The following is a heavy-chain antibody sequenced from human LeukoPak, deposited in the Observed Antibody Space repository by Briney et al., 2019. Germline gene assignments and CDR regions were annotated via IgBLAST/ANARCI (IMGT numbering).Heavy chain of an antibody. V-gene: IGHV3-23*01. D-gene: IGHD3-9*01. Sequence: PGGTLRLSCVASGFTFSSHGMNWVRQAPGKGLEWVSGITSGTRTYYADSVKGRFAISRDNSKNTMYLQMNSLRAEDTAFYYCGRIKSDILTGFYKPDYWGQGTLVTVSS. CDR2: ITSGTRT. CDR1: GFTFSSHG. CDR3: GRIKSDILTGFYKPDY. J-gene: IGHJ4*02.